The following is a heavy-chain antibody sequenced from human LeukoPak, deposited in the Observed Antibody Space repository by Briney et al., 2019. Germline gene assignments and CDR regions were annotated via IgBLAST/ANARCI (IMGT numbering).Heavy chain of an antibody. CDR3: AKDLDYTTDGYYFDY. J-gene: IGHJ4*02. V-gene: IGHV3-64*04. CDR1: RFPFSIQA. D-gene: IGHD1-26*01. Sequence: GGSLTLSCSASRFPFSIQAMHCARQAPGKGLEYVSAISDSGGRTYYADFVKGRFTISRDNTRNTLYLQMNSLRADDTAVYYCAKDLDYTTDGYYFDYWGQGTMVTVSS. CDR2: ISDSGGRT.